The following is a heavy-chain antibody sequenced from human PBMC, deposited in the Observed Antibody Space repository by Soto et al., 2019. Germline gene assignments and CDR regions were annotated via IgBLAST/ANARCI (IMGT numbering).Heavy chain of an antibody. CDR2: IWYDGSNK. CDR1: GFTFSSYG. V-gene: IGHV3-33*01. CDR3: ARDRSARSIDY. J-gene: IGHJ4*02. Sequence: PGGSLRLSCAASGFTFSSYGMHWVRQAPGKGLEWVAVIWYDGSNKYYADSVKGRFTISRDNSKNTLYLQMNSLRAEDTAVYYCARDRSARSIDYWGQGTLVTVSS. D-gene: IGHD6-25*01.